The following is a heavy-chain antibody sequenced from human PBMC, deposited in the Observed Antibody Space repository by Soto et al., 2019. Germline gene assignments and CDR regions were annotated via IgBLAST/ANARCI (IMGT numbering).Heavy chain of an antibody. D-gene: IGHD2-2*01. CDR2: INPSGGST. Sequence: ASVKVSCKASGYTFTSCYMHWVRQAPGQGLEWMGIINPSGGSTSYAQKFQGRVTMTRDTSTSTVYMELSSLRSEDTAVYYCAREGCSSTSCYRGGGWFDPWGQGTLVTVS. J-gene: IGHJ5*02. CDR3: AREGCSSTSCYRGGGWFDP. CDR1: GYTFTSCY. V-gene: IGHV1-46*01.